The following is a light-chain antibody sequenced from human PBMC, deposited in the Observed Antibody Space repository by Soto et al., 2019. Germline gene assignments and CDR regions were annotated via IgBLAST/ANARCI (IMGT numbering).Light chain of an antibody. CDR3: RSYEGSNNFVV. CDR2: EVT. Sequence: QSALTQPPSASGSPGQSVTISCTGTSSDVGGYNYVSWYQQHPGKAPKLMIYEVTKRPSGVPYRCSGSKSGNTASLTASGLQAEDEAADYCRSYEGSNNFVVFGGGTKLTVL. J-gene: IGLJ2*01. V-gene: IGLV2-8*01. CDR1: SSDVGGYNY.